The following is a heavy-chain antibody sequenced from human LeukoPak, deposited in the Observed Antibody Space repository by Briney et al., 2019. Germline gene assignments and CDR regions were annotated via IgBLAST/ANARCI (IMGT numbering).Heavy chain of an antibody. CDR3: ARGRRLAGDFDY. Sequence: SVRVSCKASGGTFSSYAISWVRQAPGQGLEWMGGIIPIFGTANYAQKFQGRVTITTDESTSTAYMELSSLRSEDTAVYYCARGRRLAGDFDYWGQGTLVTVSS. CDR2: IIPIFGTA. D-gene: IGHD6-19*01. V-gene: IGHV1-69*05. J-gene: IGHJ4*02. CDR1: GGTFSSYA.